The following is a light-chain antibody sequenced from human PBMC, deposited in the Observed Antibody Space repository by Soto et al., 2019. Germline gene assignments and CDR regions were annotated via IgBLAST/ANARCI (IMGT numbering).Light chain of an antibody. J-gene: IGKJ2*01. CDR1: QNIMTY. CDR2: SAS. Sequence: IQMTQSPAALSASAGDRVTITCRASQNIMTYLNWYQQKPGKAPNLLIHSASSLQSGVPSRFSGSGSGTDFTLTISSLHPDDVATYFCQQSYSVVYTFGQGTKLEL. V-gene: IGKV1-39*01. CDR3: QQSYSVVYT.